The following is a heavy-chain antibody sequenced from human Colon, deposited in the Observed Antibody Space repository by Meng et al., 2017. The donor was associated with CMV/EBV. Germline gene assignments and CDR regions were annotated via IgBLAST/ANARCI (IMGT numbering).Heavy chain of an antibody. V-gene: IGHV3-48*04. CDR1: GFTFSSYG. J-gene: IGHJ6*02. D-gene: IGHD2-2*01. CDR2: ISSSSSTI. Sequence: GESLKISCAASGFTFSSYGMHWVRQAPGKGLEWVSYISSSSSTIYYADSVKGRFTISRDNAKNSLYLQMNSLRAEDTAVYYCARARAVPAGYGMDVWGQGTTVTVSS. CDR3: ARARAVPAGYGMDV.